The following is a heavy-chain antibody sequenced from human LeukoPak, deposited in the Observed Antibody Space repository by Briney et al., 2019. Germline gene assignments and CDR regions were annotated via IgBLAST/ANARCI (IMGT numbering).Heavy chain of an antibody. CDR3: ARAMIVVGRLDY. J-gene: IGHJ4*02. CDR2: IYYSGST. CDR1: GGSISSGDYY. V-gene: IGHV4-30-4*01. D-gene: IGHD3-22*01. Sequence: PSQTLSLTCTVSGGSISSGDYYWSWIRQPPGKGLEWIGYIYYSGSTYYNPSLKSRVTISVDTSKNQFSLKLSSVTAADTAVYYCARAMIVVGRLDYWGQGTLVTVSS.